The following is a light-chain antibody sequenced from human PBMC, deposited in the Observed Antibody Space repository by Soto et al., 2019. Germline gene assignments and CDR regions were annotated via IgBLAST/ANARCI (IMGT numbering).Light chain of an antibody. V-gene: IGLV2-8*01. CDR1: SSDVGGYNY. Sequence: QSALTQPPSASGSPGQSVTISCTGTSSDVGGYNYVSWYQQHPGKAPKLMISEVSKRPSWVPDRFSGSKSGNTASLTVSGLQAEDEADYYCSSFAGSNVVFGGGTKLTVL. CDR2: EVS. J-gene: IGLJ2*01. CDR3: SSFAGSNVV.